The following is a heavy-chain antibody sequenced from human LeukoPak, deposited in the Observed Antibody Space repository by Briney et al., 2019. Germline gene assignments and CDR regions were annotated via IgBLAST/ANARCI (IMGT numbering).Heavy chain of an antibody. V-gene: IGHV1-2*02. J-gene: IGHJ4*02. D-gene: IGHD1/OR15-1a*01. Sequence: GASVKVSCKASGYTFTGYYMHWVRQAPGQGLEWMGWINPNSGGTNYAQKFQGRVTMTRDTSISTAYMELSRLRSDDTAVYYCARDPDNNENDFDYWGQGTLVTVSS. CDR3: ARDPDNNENDFDY. CDR1: GYTFTGYY. CDR2: INPNSGGT.